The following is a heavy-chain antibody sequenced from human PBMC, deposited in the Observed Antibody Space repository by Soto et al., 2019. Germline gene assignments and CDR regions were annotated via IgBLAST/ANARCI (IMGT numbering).Heavy chain of an antibody. V-gene: IGHV3-30-3*01. CDR2: ISYDGSNK. J-gene: IGHJ4*02. CDR3: ARDHGFVTSNIVVVVAATLDY. D-gene: IGHD2-15*01. CDR1: GFTFSSYA. Sequence: QVQLVESGGGVGQPGRSLRLSCAASGFTFSSYAMHWVRQAPGKGLEWVAVISYDGSNKYYADSVKGRFTISRDNSKNTLYLQMNSLRAEDTAVYYCARDHGFVTSNIVVVVAATLDYWGQGTLVTVSS.